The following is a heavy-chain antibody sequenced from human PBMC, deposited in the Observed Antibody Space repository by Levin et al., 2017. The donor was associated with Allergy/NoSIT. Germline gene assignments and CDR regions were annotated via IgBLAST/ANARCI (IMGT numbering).Heavy chain of an antibody. CDR2: IYPGDSDT. CDR3: ARHPPYYDVLTGCLGSAAFDI. CDR1: GYDFTSYW. Sequence: GESLKISCKGSGYDFTSYWIGWVRQMPGKGLEWMGIIYPGDSDTRYSPSFQGQVTISADKSISTAYLQWRSLKASDTAIYYCARHPPYYDVLTGCLGSAAFDIWGQGTRVTVSS. J-gene: IGHJ3*02. D-gene: IGHD3-9*01. V-gene: IGHV5-51*01.